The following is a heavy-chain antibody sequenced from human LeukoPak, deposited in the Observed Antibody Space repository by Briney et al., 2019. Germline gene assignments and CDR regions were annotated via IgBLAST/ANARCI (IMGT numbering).Heavy chain of an antibody. Sequence: APVKVSCKASGYNFTGYYLHWVRQAPGQGLEWMGWIHPNSGGTNYAQKFQGRVTMTRDTSISTAYMELSSLRSDDTAVYYCARLAAVPGWGQGTLVTVSS. CDR1: GYNFTGYY. CDR3: ARLAAVPG. D-gene: IGHD6-19*01. V-gene: IGHV1-2*02. CDR2: IHPNSGGT. J-gene: IGHJ1*01.